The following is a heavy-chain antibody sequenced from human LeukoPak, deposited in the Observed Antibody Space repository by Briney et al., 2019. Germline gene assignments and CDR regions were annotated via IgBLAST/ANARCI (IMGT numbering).Heavy chain of an antibody. CDR1: GFTFSSYA. CDR2: IRESGYTE. Sequence: GGSLRLSCVGSGFTFSSYAMNWVRQSPSKGLEWVSFIRESGYTEDYADAVKGRFTISRDNSKNTLYLQMDSLRAEDTAVYYCAKFSGYSTAWGQGALATVSS. D-gene: IGHD1-26*01. J-gene: IGHJ5*02. CDR3: AKFSGYSTA. V-gene: IGHV3-23*01.